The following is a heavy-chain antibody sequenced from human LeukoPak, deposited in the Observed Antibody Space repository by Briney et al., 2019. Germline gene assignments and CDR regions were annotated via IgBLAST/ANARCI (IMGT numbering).Heavy chain of an antibody. CDR2: ISYDGSNK. V-gene: IGHV3-30*03. Sequence: PGRSLRLSCAASGFIFSTFDMHSVRQAPGKGLEWVAVISYDGSNKYFADSVKGRFTISRDNSKNTLYLQMNNLRAEDTAVYFCATPGGWDGYNWNWYLDLWGRGTLVIVSS. CDR1: GFIFSTFD. D-gene: IGHD5-24*01. J-gene: IGHJ2*01. CDR3: ATPGGWDGYNWNWYLDL.